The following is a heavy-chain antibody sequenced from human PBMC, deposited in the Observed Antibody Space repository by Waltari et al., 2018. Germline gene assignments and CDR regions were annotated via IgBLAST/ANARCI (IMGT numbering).Heavy chain of an antibody. CDR3: ARGLSRQQPVDY. Sequence: QVQLQESGPGLVKPSETLSLTCTVSGGSTSRYYWSWIRQPPGKGLEWIGYIYYSGSTNYNPSLKSRVTISVDTSKNQFSLKLSSVTAADTAVYYCARGLSRQQPVDYWGQGTLVTVSS. CDR1: GGSTSRYY. V-gene: IGHV4-59*01. CDR2: IYYSGST. J-gene: IGHJ4*02. D-gene: IGHD6-13*01.